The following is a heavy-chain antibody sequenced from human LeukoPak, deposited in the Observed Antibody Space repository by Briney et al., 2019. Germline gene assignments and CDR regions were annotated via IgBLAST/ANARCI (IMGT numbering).Heavy chain of an antibody. CDR2: INQDGTEK. CDR1: GFTFTTYW. D-gene: IGHD2-2*01. J-gene: IGHJ6*03. CDR3: ARWVVVPAAIMDV. V-gene: IGHV3-7*01. Sequence: GGSLRLSCAASGFTFTTYWMSWVRQLPGKGLEWVANINQDGTEKYYVDSVKGRFTISRDNAKNSLDLQMNSLRAEDTAVYYCARWVVVPAAIMDVWGKGTTVTVSS.